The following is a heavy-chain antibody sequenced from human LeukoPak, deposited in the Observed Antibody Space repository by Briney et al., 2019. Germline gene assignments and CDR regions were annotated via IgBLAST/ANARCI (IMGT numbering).Heavy chain of an antibody. CDR1: GFTFSTYS. CDR2: ISTSGAYI. D-gene: IGHD4-17*01. V-gene: IGHV3-21*01. CDR3: AGDYGDSLYYNYGMDV. Sequence: GGSLRLSCAASGFTFSTYSMNWVRLAPGKGLEWFSSISTSGAYIYYADSVKGRFTISRDNARNSLYLQMHSLRAEDTAVFYCAGDYGDSLYYNYGMDVWGQGTTVTVSS. J-gene: IGHJ6*02.